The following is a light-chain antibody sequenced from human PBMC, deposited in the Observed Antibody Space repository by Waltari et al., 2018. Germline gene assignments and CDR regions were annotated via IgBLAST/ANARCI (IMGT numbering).Light chain of an antibody. CDR2: GAS. CDR3: QQSYSTPQSA. J-gene: IGKJ5*01. CDR1: QSINKY. V-gene: IGKV1-39*01. Sequence: DIQITQSPSSLSASVGDRVTITCRASQSINKYLNWYQHKPGKAPKLLIYGASSLYSGVPSRFSGSGSGTDFTLTINNLQVEDFATYYCQQSYSTPQSAFGQGTRLEIK.